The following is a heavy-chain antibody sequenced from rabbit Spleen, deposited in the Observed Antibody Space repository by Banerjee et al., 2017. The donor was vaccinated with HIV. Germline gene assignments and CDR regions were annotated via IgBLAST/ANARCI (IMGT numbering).Heavy chain of an antibody. V-gene: IGHV1S40*01. D-gene: IGHD1-1*01. CDR2: IYADGSGST. Sequence: QSLEESGGDLVKPGASLTLTCTASGVSFSSSYWICWVRQAPGKGLEWIGCIYADGSGSTDYASWVNGRFTISKTSSTTVTLQMTSLTAADTATYLCARATSDYWDMDYFNLWGPGTLVTVS. CDR1: GVSFSSSYW. J-gene: IGHJ4*01. CDR3: ARATSDYWDMDYFNL.